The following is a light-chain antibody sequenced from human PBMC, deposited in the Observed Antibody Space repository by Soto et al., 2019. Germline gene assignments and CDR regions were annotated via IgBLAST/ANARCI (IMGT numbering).Light chain of an antibody. CDR2: GTS. CDR3: HQYGGSPTWT. V-gene: IGKV3-20*01. CDR1: QSVSSSY. J-gene: IGKJ1*01. Sequence: EIVLTQSPGTLSLSPGERATLSCRASQSVSSSYLAWYQQKPGQAPRLLKYGTSSRATGIPDRFSGSVSGTDFSLTISRLEPDDFAVYYCHQYGGSPTWTFGQGTKVEIK.